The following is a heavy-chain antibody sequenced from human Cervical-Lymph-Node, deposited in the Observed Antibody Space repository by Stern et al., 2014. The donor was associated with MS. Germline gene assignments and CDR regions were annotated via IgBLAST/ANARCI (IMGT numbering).Heavy chain of an antibody. CDR2: INWNSGTI. Sequence: EVQLVESGGGLVQPGRSLRLSCAASGFKFDEYSMHWVRQAPGKGLEWVAGINWNSGTIDYVDSVRGRFTISRDNTKNFLYLQMNSLRTEDTALYYCAKDSKLRGDVFDIRGQGTMVTVS. D-gene: IGHD3-10*01. J-gene: IGHJ3*02. CDR1: GFKFDEYS. CDR3: AKDSKLRGDVFDI. V-gene: IGHV3-9*01.